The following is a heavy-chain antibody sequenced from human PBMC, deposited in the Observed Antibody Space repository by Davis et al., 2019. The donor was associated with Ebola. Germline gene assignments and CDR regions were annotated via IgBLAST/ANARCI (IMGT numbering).Heavy chain of an antibody. V-gene: IGHV4-31*03. J-gene: IGHJ3*02. D-gene: IGHD3-22*01. Sequence: PSETLSLTCNVSGDSISSGDYYWTWIRQHPGKGLEWIGYISESGTTYYNPSLKSRLIISIDTSKNQFSLSLSVVTAADTAIYYCARDHRFYEGSDYSRAFAIWGQGIMVTVSS. CDR3: ARDHRFYEGSDYSRAFAI. CDR1: GDSISSGDYY. CDR2: ISESGTT.